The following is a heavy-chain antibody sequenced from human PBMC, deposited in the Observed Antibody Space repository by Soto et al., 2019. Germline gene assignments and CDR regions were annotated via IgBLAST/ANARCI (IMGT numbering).Heavy chain of an antibody. CDR2: IIPIFGTA. CDR1: GGTFSSYA. D-gene: IGHD3-10*01. J-gene: IGHJ4*02. CDR3: ACGGGSFGEFGVSIPSYDY. Sequence: GASVKVSCKASGGTFSSYAISWVRQAPGQGLEWMGGIIPIFGTANYAQKFQGRVTITADESTSTAYMELSSLRSEDTAVYYCACGGGSFGEFGVSIPSYDYWGQGTLVTVSS. V-gene: IGHV1-69*13.